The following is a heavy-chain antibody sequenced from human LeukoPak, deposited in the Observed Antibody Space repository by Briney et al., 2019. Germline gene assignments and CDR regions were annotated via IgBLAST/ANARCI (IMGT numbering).Heavy chain of an antibody. V-gene: IGHV7-4-1*02. D-gene: IGHD2-15*01. Sequence: ASVKVSCKASGYTFTSYAMNWVRQAPGQGLEWMGWINTNTGNPTYAQGFTGRFVFSLDTSVSTAYLQISSLKAEGTAVYYCARRALKLLPYYYYGMDVWGQGTTVTVSS. CDR1: GYTFTSYA. CDR3: ARRALKLLPYYYYGMDV. J-gene: IGHJ6*02. CDR2: INTNTGNP.